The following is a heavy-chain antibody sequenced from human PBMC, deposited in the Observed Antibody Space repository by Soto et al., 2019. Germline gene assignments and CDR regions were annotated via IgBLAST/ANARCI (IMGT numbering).Heavy chain of an antibody. D-gene: IGHD5-12*01. CDR2: VSGGDGST. J-gene: IGHJ2*01. CDR1: GFTFSTYT. V-gene: IGHV3-23*01. Sequence: EGQLLESGGGLGQPGGSLRLSCAASGFTFSTYTMHWVRQAPGKGLEWVSGVSGGDGSTYYADSLKGRFSISRDNAKNTVDLQINSLTAEDTAVYYCTKQGYYWYFDIWGRGTLVTVSS. CDR3: TKQGYYWYFDI.